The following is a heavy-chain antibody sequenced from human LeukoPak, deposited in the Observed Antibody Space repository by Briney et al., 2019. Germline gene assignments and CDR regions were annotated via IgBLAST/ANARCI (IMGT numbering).Heavy chain of an antibody. J-gene: IGHJ4*02. D-gene: IGHD5-24*01. CDR2: ISYDGSNK. CDR3: ARGQRWLLQFPFDS. Sequence: GGSLRLSCAASGFTFSSYTMHWVRQAPGKGLEWVAVISYDGSNKYYANSVKGRFTISRDNSKNTLYLQMKSLRAEETAEYYCARGQRWLLQFPFDSWGQGTLVTVSS. CDR1: GFTFSSYT. V-gene: IGHV3-30*04.